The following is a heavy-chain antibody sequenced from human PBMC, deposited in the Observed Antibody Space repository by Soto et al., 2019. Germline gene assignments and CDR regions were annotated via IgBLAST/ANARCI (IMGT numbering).Heavy chain of an antibody. D-gene: IGHD3-16*01. J-gene: IGHJ5*02. CDR3: ARVRKWGSGMNWFDP. V-gene: IGHV3-7*01. CDR1: GFTLSNYW. CDR2: INQDGSQK. Sequence: EVQLVESGGNLVQPGGSLRLSCLASGFTLSNYWMIWVRQAPGKGLEWVANINQDGSQKYYVDSVKGRFTISRDNAQISVYLQMSSLRVEDTAVYYCARVRKWGSGMNWFDPWGQGTLVTVSS.